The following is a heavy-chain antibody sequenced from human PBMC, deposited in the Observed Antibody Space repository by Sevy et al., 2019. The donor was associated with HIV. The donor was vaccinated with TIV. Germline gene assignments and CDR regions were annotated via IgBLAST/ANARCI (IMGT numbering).Heavy chain of an antibody. CDR2: ISSNGGST. Sequence: GGSLRLSCSASGFTFSSYAMHWVRQAPGKGLEYVSAISSNGGSTYYADSVKDRFTISRDNSKNTLYLQMSSLRAEDTAVYYCVKGAYDFWSGYYEGWEYYYYYYGMDVWGQGTTVTVSS. CDR1: GFTFSSYA. V-gene: IGHV3-64D*06. J-gene: IGHJ6*02. CDR3: VKGAYDFWSGYYEGWEYYYYYYGMDV. D-gene: IGHD3-3*01.